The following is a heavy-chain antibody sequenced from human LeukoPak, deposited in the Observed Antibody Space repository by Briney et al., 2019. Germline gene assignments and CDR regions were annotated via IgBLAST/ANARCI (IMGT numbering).Heavy chain of an antibody. V-gene: IGHV3-23*01. CDR1: GFTFSSYG. J-gene: IGHJ4*02. CDR3: AKGGGYYSPFDY. Sequence: GGSLRLSCAASGFTFSSYGMSWVRQAPGKGLEWVSAISGSGGCTYYADSVKGRFIIFRDNSKNTLYLQMNSLRAEDTAVYYCAKGGGYYSPFDYWGQGTLVTVSS. CDR2: ISGSGGCT. D-gene: IGHD3-22*01.